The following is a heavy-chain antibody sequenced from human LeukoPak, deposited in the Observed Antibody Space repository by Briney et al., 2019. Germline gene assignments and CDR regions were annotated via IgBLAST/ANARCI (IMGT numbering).Heavy chain of an antibody. J-gene: IGHJ6*02. CDR1: GFTFSSYA. CDR2: IKQDGSEK. Sequence: PGGSLRLSCAASGFTFSSYAMSWVRQAPGKGLEWVANIKQDGSEKYYVDSVKGRFTISRDNAKNSLYLQMNSLRAEDTAVYYCARDPRHHYYYYGMDVWGQGTTVTVSS. CDR3: ARDPRHHYYYYGMDV. V-gene: IGHV3-7*01.